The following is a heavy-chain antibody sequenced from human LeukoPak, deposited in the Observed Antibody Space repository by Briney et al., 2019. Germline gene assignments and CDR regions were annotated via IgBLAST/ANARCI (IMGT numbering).Heavy chain of an antibody. V-gene: IGHV1-69*04. Sequence: ASVKVSCKASGGTFSSYAISWVRQAPGQGLEWMGRIIPILGIANYAQKFQGRVTITADEFTSAAYMELSSLRSEDTAVYYCVRDGRKYYDSSVLDYFDYWGQGTLVTVSS. CDR2: IIPILGIA. CDR3: VRDGRKYYDSSVLDYFDY. J-gene: IGHJ4*02. D-gene: IGHD3-22*01. CDR1: GGTFSSYA.